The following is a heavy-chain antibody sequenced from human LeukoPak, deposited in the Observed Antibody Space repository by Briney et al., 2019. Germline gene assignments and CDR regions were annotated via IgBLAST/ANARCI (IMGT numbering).Heavy chain of an antibody. CDR3: ARTRYYYGSRSYGAPYYFDY. Sequence: PSDTLSLTCTVSGGSISSNSYYWGWIRQPPGKGLEWIGSIYYSGSTYYNPSLKNRLTISVDTSKNQFSLKLSSVTAADTAVHYCARTRYYYGSRSYGAPYYFDYWGQGTLVTVSS. CDR2: IYYSGST. CDR1: GGSISSNSYY. V-gene: IGHV4-39*01. J-gene: IGHJ4*02. D-gene: IGHD3-10*01.